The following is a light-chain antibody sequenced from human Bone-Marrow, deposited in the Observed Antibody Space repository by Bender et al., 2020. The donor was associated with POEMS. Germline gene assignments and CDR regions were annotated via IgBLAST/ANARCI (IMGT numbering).Light chain of an antibody. CDR1: NIGKTT. CDR3: QVWDGSSDHPV. V-gene: IGLV3-21*04. Sequence: SYVLTQPPSVSVAPGKTASMTCGGNNIGKTTVQWYQQKPDQAPVLVMYYDSYRPSGIPERFSGSNSGNVATLTIRGAEAGDEAEYYCQVWDGSSDHPVFGGGTKLTVL. CDR2: YDS. J-gene: IGLJ2*01.